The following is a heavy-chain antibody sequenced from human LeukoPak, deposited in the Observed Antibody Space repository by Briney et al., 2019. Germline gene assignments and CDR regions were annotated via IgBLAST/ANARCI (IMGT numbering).Heavy chain of an antibody. Sequence: PGESLRLSCAASGFSFRDYYMSWIRQAPGKGLEWLSHISTTGDTKNYAVSVKGRFTISRDNAKNSLFLHMNSLRAEDTGIYFCAYPGSDGDFWSGRFDYWGQGVLVTVSS. CDR2: ISTTGDTK. D-gene: IGHD3-3*01. CDR3: AYPGSDGDFWSGRFDY. V-gene: IGHV3-11*04. CDR1: GFSFRDYY. J-gene: IGHJ4*02.